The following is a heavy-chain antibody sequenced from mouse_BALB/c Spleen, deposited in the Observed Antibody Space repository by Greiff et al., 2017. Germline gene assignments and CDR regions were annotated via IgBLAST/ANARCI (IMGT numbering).Heavy chain of an antibody. CDR3: ARGANWGYYAMDY. CDR1: GFTFSSFG. Sequence: EVQGVESGGGLVQPGGSRKLSCAASGFTFSSFGMHWVRQAPEKGLEWVAYISSGSGSIYYADTVKGRVTISRDNPKNTLFLQMTSLRSEDTAMYDGARGANWGYYAMDYWGQGTSVTVSS. CDR2: ISSGSGSI. D-gene: IGHD4-1*01. J-gene: IGHJ4*01. V-gene: IGHV5-17*02.